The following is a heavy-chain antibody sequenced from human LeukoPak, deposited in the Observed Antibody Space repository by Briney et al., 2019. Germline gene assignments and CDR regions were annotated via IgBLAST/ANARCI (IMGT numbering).Heavy chain of an antibody. CDR1: GGSISSYY. D-gene: IGHD3-3*02. J-gene: IGHJ4*02. Sequence: TSVTLSLTCTVSGGSISSYYWSWVRQPPGKGLEWIGYIYYSGSTNYNPSLKSRVTISVDTSKNQFSLKLSSVTAADTAVYYCARDQDIRGFDYWGQGTLVTVSS. CDR3: ARDQDIRGFDY. V-gene: IGHV4-59*01. CDR2: IYYSGST.